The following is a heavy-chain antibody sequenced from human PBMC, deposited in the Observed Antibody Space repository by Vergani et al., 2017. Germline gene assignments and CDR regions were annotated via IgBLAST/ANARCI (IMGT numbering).Heavy chain of an antibody. D-gene: IGHD3-22*01. CDR2: ISGSGGST. Sequence: EVQLLESGGGLVQPGGSLRLSCAASGFTFSSYAMSWVRQAPGKGLEWVSAISGSGGSTYYADSVKGRFTISRDNSKNTLYLQMNSLRAEDTAVYYCAKDKHYYDSSGYYYELFDYWGQGTLVTVSS. J-gene: IGHJ4*02. CDR3: AKDKHYYDSSGYYYELFDY. V-gene: IGHV3-23*01. CDR1: GFTFSSYA.